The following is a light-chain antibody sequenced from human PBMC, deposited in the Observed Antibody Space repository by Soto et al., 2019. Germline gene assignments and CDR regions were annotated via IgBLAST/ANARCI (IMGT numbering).Light chain of an antibody. CDR3: QSYDFSLTAVV. CDR1: SSNIGATSN. Sequence: QSVLTQPPSVSGAPGQRVTISCTGSSSNIGATSNVYWYQQLPGAAPKLLFYDHNSRPSGVPDRFSGSKSGTSASLAITGLQAEDEADYYCQSYDFSLTAVVFGGGTKLTVL. CDR2: DHN. J-gene: IGLJ2*01. V-gene: IGLV1-40*01.